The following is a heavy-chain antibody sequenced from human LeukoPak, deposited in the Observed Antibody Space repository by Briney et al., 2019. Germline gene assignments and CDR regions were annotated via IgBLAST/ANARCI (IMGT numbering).Heavy chain of an antibody. CDR1: GGSISRNSYY. V-gene: IGHV4-39*07. CDR3: ARDGRDEYSYDPYYFDY. Sequence: SETLSLTCAVSGGSISRNSYYWGWIRQPPGKGLEWIGSIYYSGSTYYNPSLKSRVTISVDTSKNQFSLKLSSVTAADTAVYYCARDGRDEYSYDPYYFDYWGQGTLVTVSS. J-gene: IGHJ4*02. CDR2: IYYSGST. D-gene: IGHD5-18*01.